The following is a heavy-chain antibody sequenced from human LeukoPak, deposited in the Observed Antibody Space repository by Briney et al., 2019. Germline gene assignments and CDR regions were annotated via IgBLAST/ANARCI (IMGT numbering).Heavy chain of an antibody. D-gene: IGHD5-18*01. V-gene: IGHV4-31*03. Sequence: SETLSLTCTVSGGSISSGGYYWGWIRQHPGKGLEWIGYIYYSGSTYYNPSLNSRATISVDTSKNQFSLKLSSVTAAETAVYYCARDRGYSYGTRDSPYGMDVWGQGTTVTVSS. CDR3: ARDRGYSYGTRDSPYGMDV. J-gene: IGHJ6*02. CDR1: GGSISSGGYY. CDR2: IYYSGST.